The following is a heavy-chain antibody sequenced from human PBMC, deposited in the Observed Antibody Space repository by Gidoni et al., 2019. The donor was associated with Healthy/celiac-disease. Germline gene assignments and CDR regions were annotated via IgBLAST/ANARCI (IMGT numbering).Heavy chain of an antibody. J-gene: IGHJ6*02. V-gene: IGHV4-4*02. CDR3: ARRGFLEWTPHADYGMDV. Sequence: QVQLQESGPGLVKPSGTLSLTCAVSGGSISSSNWWSWVRQPPGKGLEWIGEIYHSGSTNYNPSLKSRVTISVDKSKNQFSLKLSSVTAADTAVYYCARRGFLEWTPHADYGMDVWGQGTTVTVSS. D-gene: IGHD3-3*01. CDR1: GGSISSSNW. CDR2: IYHSGST.